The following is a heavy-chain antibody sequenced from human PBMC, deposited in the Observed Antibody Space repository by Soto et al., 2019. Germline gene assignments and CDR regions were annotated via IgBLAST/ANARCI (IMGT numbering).Heavy chain of an antibody. J-gene: IGHJ6*02. CDR2: IIPIFGTA. V-gene: IGHV1-69*13. D-gene: IGHD6-19*01. CDR3: ARPMAGTYYYGMDV. CDR1: GGTFSSYA. Sequence: ASVKVSCKASGGTFSSYAISWVRQAPGQGLEWMGGIIPIFGTANYAQKFQGRVTITADESTSTAYMELSSLRSEDTAVYYCARPMAGTYYYGMDVWGQGTTVTVSS.